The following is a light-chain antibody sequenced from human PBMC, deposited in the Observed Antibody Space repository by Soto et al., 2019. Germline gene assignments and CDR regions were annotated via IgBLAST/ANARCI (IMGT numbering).Light chain of an antibody. CDR1: QSVSSRS. V-gene: IGKV3-20*01. Sequence: EIVLTQSPGTMSSSPGASATLSYRASQSVSSRSLAWYQQTPGQAPRLLIYGASSRATGIPDRFSGSGSGTDFTLSISRLEPEEFAMYYCKQYGSSPFTFGGGSKVDIK. CDR3: KQYGSSPFT. J-gene: IGKJ4*01. CDR2: GAS.